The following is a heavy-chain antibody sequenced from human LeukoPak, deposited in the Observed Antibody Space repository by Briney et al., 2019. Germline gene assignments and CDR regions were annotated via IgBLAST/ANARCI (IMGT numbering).Heavy chain of an antibody. CDR1: GGSISSYY. V-gene: IGHV4-4*07. CDR3: ARRAYGDYGYAFDI. J-gene: IGHJ3*02. D-gene: IGHD4-17*01. Sequence: SETLSLTCTVSGGSISSYYWSWIRQPAGKGLEWIGRIYTSGSTNYNPSLKSRVTMSVDMSKKQLSLKLSSVTAADTAVYYCARRAYGDYGYAFDIWGQGTMVTVSS. CDR2: IYTSGST.